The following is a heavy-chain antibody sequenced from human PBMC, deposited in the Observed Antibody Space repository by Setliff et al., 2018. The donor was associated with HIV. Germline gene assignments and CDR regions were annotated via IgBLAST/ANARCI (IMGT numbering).Heavy chain of an antibody. J-gene: IGHJ4*02. CDR2: ISAYNGNT. CDR3: ARRARESTALHSDWNDVLFVDY. D-gene: IGHD1-1*01. CDR1: GYTFTSYG. Sequence: ASVKVSCKASGYTFTSYGISWVRQAPGQGLEWMGWISAYNGNTNYAQKLQGRVTMTTDTSTSTAYMELRSLRSDDTAVYYCARRARESTALHSDWNDVLFVDYWGQGTLVTV. V-gene: IGHV1-18*01.